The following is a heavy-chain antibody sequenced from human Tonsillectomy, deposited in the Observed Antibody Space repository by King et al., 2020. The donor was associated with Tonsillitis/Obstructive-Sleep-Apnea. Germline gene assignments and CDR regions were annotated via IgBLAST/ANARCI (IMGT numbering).Heavy chain of an antibody. CDR1: GGSISNGAYY. Sequence: QLQESGPGLVKPLQTLSLTCTVSGGSISNGAYYLSWVRHRPGKGLEWIGYSYYSGSTHYNPSLKSRVTISEDTSKNQFSLSLSSVTAADTAVYYCVTRIRGGTEYFQNWGQGTLVTVSS. CDR2: SYYSGST. D-gene: IGHD3-10*01. V-gene: IGHV4-31*03. CDR3: VTRIRGGTEYFQN. J-gene: IGHJ1*01.